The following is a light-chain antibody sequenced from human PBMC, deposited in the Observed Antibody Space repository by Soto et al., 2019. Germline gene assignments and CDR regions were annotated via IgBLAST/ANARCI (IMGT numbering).Light chain of an antibody. J-gene: IGKJ4*01. CDR2: GAS. CDR1: RGISSN. CDR3: QQYENWPQLT. V-gene: IGKV3-15*01. Sequence: IVMTQSPATLSVSPGERATLSCRASRGISSNLAWYQQKPGQAPRLLIYGASSRAPGIPDRFSGSGSGTEFTLTISSLQSEDSAVYYCQQYENWPQLTFGGGTKVDIK.